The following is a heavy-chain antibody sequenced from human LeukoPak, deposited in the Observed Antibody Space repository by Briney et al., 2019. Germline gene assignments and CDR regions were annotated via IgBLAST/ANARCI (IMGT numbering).Heavy chain of an antibody. CDR3: ARHSIAAAGIRRSWFDP. D-gene: IGHD6-13*01. CDR1: GGSISSSSYN. Sequence: SETLSLTCTVSGGSISSSSYNWGWIRQPPGKGLEWIGSIYYSGSTYYNPSLKSRVTISVDTSKNQFSLKLSSVTAADTAVYYCARHSIAAAGIRRSWFDPWGQGTLVTVSS. CDR2: IYYSGST. V-gene: IGHV4-39*01. J-gene: IGHJ5*02.